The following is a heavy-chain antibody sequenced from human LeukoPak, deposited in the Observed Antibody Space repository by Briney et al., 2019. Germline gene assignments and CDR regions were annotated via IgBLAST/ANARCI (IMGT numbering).Heavy chain of an antibody. D-gene: IGHD4/OR15-4a*01. CDR1: GFTVSSNS. Sequence: GGSLRLSCTVSGFTVSSNSMSWVRQAPGKGLEWVSFIYSSVTHYSDSVKGRFTISRDNSRNPLFLQMNSLRAEDTAVYYCARRAGAYSHPYDYWGQGTLVTVSS. CDR2: IYSSVT. J-gene: IGHJ4*02. V-gene: IGHV3-53*01. CDR3: ARRAGAYSHPYDY.